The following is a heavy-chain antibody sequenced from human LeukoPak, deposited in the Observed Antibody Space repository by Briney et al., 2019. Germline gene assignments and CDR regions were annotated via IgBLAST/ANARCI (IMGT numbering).Heavy chain of an antibody. J-gene: IGHJ4*02. Sequence: PGGSLRLSCAASGFTFSIYAMNWVRQAPGKGLEWVPALSGSGGSTYYADSVKGRFTISRDNSKNTLFLQMNSLRAEDTAVYYCAKGGSFDWLSKNYYFDYWGQGTLVTVSS. CDR1: GFTFSIYA. V-gene: IGHV3-23*01. CDR3: AKGGSFDWLSKNYYFDY. CDR2: LSGSGGST. D-gene: IGHD3-9*01.